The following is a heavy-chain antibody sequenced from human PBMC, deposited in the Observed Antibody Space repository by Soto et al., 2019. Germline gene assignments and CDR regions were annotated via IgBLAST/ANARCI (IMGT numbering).Heavy chain of an antibody. CDR2: IYYSGST. CDR1: GGSISSGGYY. Sequence: SETLSLTCTVSGGSISSGGYYWSWIRQHPGKGLEWIGYIYYSGSTYYNPSLKSRVTISVDTSKNQFSLKLSSVTAADTAVYYCASGLWFGELYTYYMDVWGKGTTVTVSS. CDR3: ASGLWFGELYTYYMDV. J-gene: IGHJ6*03. V-gene: IGHV4-31*03. D-gene: IGHD3-10*01.